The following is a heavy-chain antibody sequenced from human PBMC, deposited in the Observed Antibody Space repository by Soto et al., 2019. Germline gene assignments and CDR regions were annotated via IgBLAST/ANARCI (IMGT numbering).Heavy chain of an antibody. D-gene: IGHD3-10*01. CDR2: ILNDGSNR. CDR3: ARDDEYSGNGMDV. V-gene: IGHV3-33*01. Sequence: QVQLVEAGGGVVQPGRSLRLSCAASGFTFSNYGMHWVRQAPGKGLEWVAVILNDGSNRYHADSVKDRFTISRDKSKNMLYLQVNSLRAEDTAVYYCARDDEYSGNGMDVWGQGTTVTVS. CDR1: GFTFSNYG. J-gene: IGHJ6*02.